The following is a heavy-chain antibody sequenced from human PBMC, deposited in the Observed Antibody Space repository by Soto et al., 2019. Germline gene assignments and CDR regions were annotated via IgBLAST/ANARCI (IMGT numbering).Heavy chain of an antibody. CDR2: IFSNGEK. CDR1: GFLLSNARVG. V-gene: IGHV2-26*01. D-gene: IGHD3-22*01. Sequence: QVTLKESGPVLVKPTETLTLTCTVSGFLLSNARVGVSWIRQPPGKALEWLAHIFSNGEKAYSTSLKSRLTISKDTSKSQVVLTMTNMDPVDTGTYYCARVTYYFDSSGYQGIDYWGQGTLVTVSS. J-gene: IGHJ4*02. CDR3: ARVTYYFDSSGYQGIDY.